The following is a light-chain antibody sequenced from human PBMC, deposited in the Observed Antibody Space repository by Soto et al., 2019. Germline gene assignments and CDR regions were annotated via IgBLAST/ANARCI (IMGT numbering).Light chain of an antibody. Sequence: EIVLTQSPGTLSLSPGERATLSCRASQSVANNYLAWYQQKPGQAPRLLIYAASTRATAIPDRFSGSGSGTDFTLTISRLEPEDFAVYYCQQYGTSPYTFGPGTKLEIK. V-gene: IGKV3-20*01. J-gene: IGKJ2*01. CDR1: QSVANNY. CDR2: AAS. CDR3: QQYGTSPYT.